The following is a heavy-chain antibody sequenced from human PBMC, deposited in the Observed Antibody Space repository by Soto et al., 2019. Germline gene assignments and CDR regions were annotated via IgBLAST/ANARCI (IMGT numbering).Heavy chain of an antibody. CDR1: GYTFTSYD. J-gene: IGHJ6*04. V-gene: IGHV1-8*01. CDR2: MNPNSGNT. Sequence: QVQLVQSGAEVKKPGASVKVSCKASGYTFTSYDITWVRQATGQGLEWMGWMNPNSGNTGYAQKFQGRVTMTRNTSISTSYMELRSLRSDDTAGYYCAREKTSYGMDVWGKGTKVTVS. CDR3: AREKTSYGMDV.